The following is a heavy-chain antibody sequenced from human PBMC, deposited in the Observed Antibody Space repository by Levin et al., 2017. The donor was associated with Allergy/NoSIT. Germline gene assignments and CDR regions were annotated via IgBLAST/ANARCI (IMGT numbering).Heavy chain of an antibody. CDR1: GGSIRGYY. V-gene: IGHV4-59*08. CDR3: ASNIAAAGHNWFDP. Sequence: SQTLSLTCTVSGGSIRGYYWSWLRPPPWKGLEWIGYVHYSGSTNYNPSLNSRVTISVDTSKKQFSLRLTSVTAADTAVYYCASNIAAAGHNWFDPWGQGTLVTVSS. CDR2: VHYSGST. D-gene: IGHD6-13*01. J-gene: IGHJ5*02.